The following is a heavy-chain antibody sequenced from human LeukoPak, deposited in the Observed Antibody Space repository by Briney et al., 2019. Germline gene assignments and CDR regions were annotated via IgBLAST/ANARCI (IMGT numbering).Heavy chain of an antibody. CDR1: GYSFTSYW. D-gene: IGHD4-17*01. V-gene: IGHV5-51*01. CDR2: ISGDESDT. Sequence: GESLKISCKGSGYSFTSYWIGWVRQMPGKGLEWMGIISGDESDTRYSPSFQGQVTISADKSISTTYLQWSSLKASDTAIYYCARHWRAGDSRSLDYWGQGTLVTVSS. J-gene: IGHJ4*02. CDR3: ARHWRAGDSRSLDY.